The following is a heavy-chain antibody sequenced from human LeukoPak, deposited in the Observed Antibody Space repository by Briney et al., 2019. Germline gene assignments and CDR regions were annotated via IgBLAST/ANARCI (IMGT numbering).Heavy chain of an antibody. CDR3: ARDLHPQVFGIAAAGTGVLDY. Sequence: GASVKVSCKASGGTFSSYAISWVRQAPGQGLEWMGGIIPIFGTANYAQKFQGRVTITADESTSTAYMELSSLRSEDTAVYYCARDLHPQVFGIAAAGTGVLDYWGQGTLVTVSS. D-gene: IGHD6-13*01. CDR1: GGTFSSYA. CDR2: IIPIFGTA. J-gene: IGHJ4*02. V-gene: IGHV1-69*13.